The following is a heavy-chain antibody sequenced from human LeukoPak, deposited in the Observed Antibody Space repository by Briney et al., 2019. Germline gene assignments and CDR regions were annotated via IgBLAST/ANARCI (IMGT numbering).Heavy chain of an antibody. CDR2: MNPNSGNT. CDR3: ARTPRVRYFGQESQLDY. Sequence: ASVKVSCKASGYTFTSYDINWVRQATGQGLEWMGWMNPNSGNTGYAQKLQGRVTMTTDTSTSTAYMELRSLRSDDTAVYYCARTPRVRYFGQESQLDYWGQGTLVTVSS. CDR1: GYTFTSYD. J-gene: IGHJ4*02. D-gene: IGHD3-9*01. V-gene: IGHV1-8*01.